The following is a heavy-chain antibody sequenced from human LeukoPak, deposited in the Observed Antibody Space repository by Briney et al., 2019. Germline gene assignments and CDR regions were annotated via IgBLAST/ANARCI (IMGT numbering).Heavy chain of an antibody. V-gene: IGHV3-23*01. CDR2: ISNSGGGT. J-gene: IGHJ4*02. D-gene: IGHD6-19*01. CDR3: AKWRLVPRDPFDY. Sequence: PGGSLRLSCAASGFTFSSYAMNWVRQAPGKGLEWVSGISNSGGGTYYADSVKGRSTISRDNSKNTLYLQMNSLRVEDTAVYYCAKWRLVPRDPFDYWGQGTLVTVSS. CDR1: GFTFSSYA.